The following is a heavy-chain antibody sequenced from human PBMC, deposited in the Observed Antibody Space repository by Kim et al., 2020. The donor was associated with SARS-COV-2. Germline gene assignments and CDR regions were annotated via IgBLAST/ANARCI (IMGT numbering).Heavy chain of an antibody. J-gene: IGHJ3*02. Sequence: IQYRRSTNYNPALKSRVTISVDTSNIQFSLKLNSVTAADTAVYYCSLNFDIWGQGTLVTVSS. CDR3: SLNFDI. CDR2: IQYRRST. V-gene: IGHV4-59*08.